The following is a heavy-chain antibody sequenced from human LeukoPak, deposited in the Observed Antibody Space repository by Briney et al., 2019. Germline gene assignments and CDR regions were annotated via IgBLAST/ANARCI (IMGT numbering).Heavy chain of an antibody. Sequence: SETLSLTCTVSGGSISSYYWSWIRQPPGKGLEWIGYIYYSGSTNYNPSLKSRVTISVDTSKNQFSLKRSSVTAAYTAVYYCARGKDYWGQGTLVTVSS. CDR3: ARGKDY. CDR2: IYYSGST. CDR1: GGSISSYY. V-gene: IGHV4-59*01. J-gene: IGHJ4*02.